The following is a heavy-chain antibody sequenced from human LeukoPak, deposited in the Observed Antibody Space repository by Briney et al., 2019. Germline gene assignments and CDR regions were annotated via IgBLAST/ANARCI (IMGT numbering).Heavy chain of an antibody. CDR2: IYHSGTT. Sequence: SETLSLTCTVSGGSISSSTSFWGWIRQSPGEGLEWIGSIYHSGTTYYRPSLRSRITISVDTSNNQFSLKLSSVTAADTAVYYCARGTGYDHYYFYMDVWGTGTTVTVSS. D-gene: IGHD5-12*01. CDR3: ARGTGYDHYYFYMDV. V-gene: IGHV4-39*07. CDR1: GGSISSSTSF. J-gene: IGHJ6*03.